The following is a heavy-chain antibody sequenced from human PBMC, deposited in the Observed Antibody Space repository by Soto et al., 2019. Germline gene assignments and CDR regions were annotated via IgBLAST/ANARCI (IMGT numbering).Heavy chain of an antibody. D-gene: IGHD3-10*01. CDR1: RLTFSNYS. Sequence: QVQLVESGGGLVKPGGSLRLSCAASRLTFSNYSMSWFRQAPGRGPEWVSYISTSGSTIFYADSVKGRFTISRDNTMSSLYLQMNSLRVEDAAIYYCAREGPRKGTYLFDYWGQGTLVTVSS. CDR3: AREGPRKGTYLFDY. J-gene: IGHJ4*02. V-gene: IGHV3-11*01. CDR2: ISTSGSTI.